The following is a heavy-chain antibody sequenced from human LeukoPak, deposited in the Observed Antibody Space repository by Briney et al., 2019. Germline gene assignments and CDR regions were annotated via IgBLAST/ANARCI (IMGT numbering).Heavy chain of an antibody. CDR3: ASPKRGYCSSTSCYTTDY. V-gene: IGHV3-21*01. D-gene: IGHD2-2*02. CDR2: ISSSSSYI. J-gene: IGHJ4*02. CDR1: GFTFSSYS. Sequence: GGSLRLSCAASGFTFSSYSMNWVRQAPGKGLEWVSSISSSSSYIYYADSVKGRFTISRDNAKNSLYLQMNSLRAEDTAVYYCASPKRGYCSSTSCYTTDYWGQGTLVTVSS.